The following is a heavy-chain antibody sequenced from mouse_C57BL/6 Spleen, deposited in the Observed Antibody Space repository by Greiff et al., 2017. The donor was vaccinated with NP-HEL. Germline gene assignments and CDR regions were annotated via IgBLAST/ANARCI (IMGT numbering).Heavy chain of an antibody. J-gene: IGHJ2*01. Sequence: EVKVEESGGGLVQPGGSMKLSCVSSGFTFSNSWMNWVRQSPEKGLAWVAQISLKSDNYATHYAESVKGRFTISRDDSKSSVYLQMNNLRAEDTGIYYCTALWDYHFDYWGQGTTLTVSS. D-gene: IGHD2-4*01. CDR1: GFTFSNSW. V-gene: IGHV6-3*01. CDR3: TALWDYHFDY. CDR2: ISLKSDNYAT.